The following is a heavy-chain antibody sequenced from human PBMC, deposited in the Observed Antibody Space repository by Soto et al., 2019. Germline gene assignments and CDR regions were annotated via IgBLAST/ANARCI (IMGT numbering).Heavy chain of an antibody. Sequence: QVQLVQSGAEVKKPGASVKVSCKASGYTFTSYGISWVRQAPGQGLEWMGWISAYNGNTNYAQKLQGRVTMTTDTSTSTTYMELRSLRSDDTAVYYCARDWWGTDYYYYGMDVWGQGTTVTVSS. CDR3: ARDWWGTDYYYYGMDV. CDR2: ISAYNGNT. V-gene: IGHV1-18*01. D-gene: IGHD2-15*01. CDR1: GYTFTSYG. J-gene: IGHJ6*02.